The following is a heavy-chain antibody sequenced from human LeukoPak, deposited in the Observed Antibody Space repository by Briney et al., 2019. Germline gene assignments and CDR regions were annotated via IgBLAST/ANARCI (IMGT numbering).Heavy chain of an antibody. V-gene: IGHV1-18*01. CDR3: ARVRGGYNDAYDM. CDR2: IGPSEGNT. Sequence: ASVKVSCKASGYTFTSYGISWVRQAPGQGLEWMGLIGPSEGNTNYAQKFQGRVTMARDTSTSTVYMELSSLRSDDTGVYYCARVRGGYNDAYDMWGQGTVVTVPS. CDR1: GYTFTSYG. J-gene: IGHJ3*02. D-gene: IGHD5-24*01.